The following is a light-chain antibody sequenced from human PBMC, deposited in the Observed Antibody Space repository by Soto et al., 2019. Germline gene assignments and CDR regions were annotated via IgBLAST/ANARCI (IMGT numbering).Light chain of an antibody. J-gene: IGKJ1*01. Sequence: DIQMTQSPSTLSAPVEDRTTITCRASESISSWLAWYHQKPGQAPKLLIYKAYTLQSGVRSRFSGSGSGTEFTLVISSLQPDDSATYYCQQYNDNWTFGQGTKV. CDR1: ESISSW. CDR2: KAY. V-gene: IGKV1-5*03. CDR3: QQYNDNWT.